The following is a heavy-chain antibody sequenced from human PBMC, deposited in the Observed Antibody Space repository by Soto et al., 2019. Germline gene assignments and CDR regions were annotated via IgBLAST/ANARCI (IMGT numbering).Heavy chain of an antibody. J-gene: IGHJ4*02. CDR3: AKVSPMGYFFDF. CDR2: ISYDGSNK. Sequence: PXGFLRLSCAASGFALNTYAMHWVRQAPGRGLEWVAVISYDGSNKFYADSVKGRFTISRDNSKNTLYLEMNSLRGEDTAVYYCAKVSPMGYFFDFWGQGTLVTVSS. V-gene: IGHV3-30-3*01. CDR1: GFALNTYA.